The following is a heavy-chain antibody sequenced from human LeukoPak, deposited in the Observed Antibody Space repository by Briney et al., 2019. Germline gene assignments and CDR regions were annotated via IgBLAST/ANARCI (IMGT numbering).Heavy chain of an antibody. Sequence: SETLSLTCTVPGGSISSYYWSWIRQPPGKGLEWIGYIYYSGSTNYNPSLKSRVTISSDTSKNHFSLMLRSVTAADTAVYYCARGPYGFDYWGQGTLVTVSS. CDR2: IYYSGST. J-gene: IGHJ4*02. D-gene: IGHD2-21*01. CDR1: GGSISSYY. V-gene: IGHV4-59*12. CDR3: ARGPYGFDY.